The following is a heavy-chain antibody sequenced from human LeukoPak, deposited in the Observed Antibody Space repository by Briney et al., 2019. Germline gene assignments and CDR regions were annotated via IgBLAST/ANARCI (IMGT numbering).Heavy chain of an antibody. CDR1: RGSISSYY. Sequence: SETLSLTCTVSRGSISSYYWSWIRQSPGKGLEWIGEINHSGSNNYNPSLKSRVTISVDTSKNQFSLKLISVTAADTAVYYCARAATVRSMIVVARRGRWFDPWGQGTLVTVSS. CDR2: INHSGSN. V-gene: IGHV4-34*01. CDR3: ARAATVRSMIVVARRGRWFDP. D-gene: IGHD3-22*01. J-gene: IGHJ5*02.